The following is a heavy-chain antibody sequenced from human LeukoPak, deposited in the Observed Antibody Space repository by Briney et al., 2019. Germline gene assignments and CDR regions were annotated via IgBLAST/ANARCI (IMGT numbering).Heavy chain of an antibody. D-gene: IGHD5-12*01. CDR3: AGGRGATIARSDY. V-gene: IGHV4-34*01. Sequence: SETLSLTCAVYGGSFSGYYWSWIRQPPGKGLEWIGEINHSGSTNYNPSLKSRVTISVDTSKNQFSLKLSSVTAADPAVYYCAGGRGATIARSDYWGQGTLVTVSS. CDR1: GGSFSGYY. J-gene: IGHJ4*02. CDR2: INHSGST.